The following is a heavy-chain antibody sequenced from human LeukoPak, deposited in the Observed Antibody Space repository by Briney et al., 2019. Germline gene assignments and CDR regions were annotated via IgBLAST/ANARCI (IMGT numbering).Heavy chain of an antibody. CDR2: ANSDGSST. D-gene: IGHD3-22*01. J-gene: IGHJ4*02. CDR3: ARGHYYDSSGYYY. V-gene: IGHV3-74*01. Sequence: PGGSLRLSCAASGFTFSSYWMHWVRQAPGKGLVWVSRANSDGSSTSYADSVKGRFAISRDNAKNTLYLQMNSLRAEDTAVYYCARGHYYDSSGYYYWGQGTLVTVSS. CDR1: GFTFSSYW.